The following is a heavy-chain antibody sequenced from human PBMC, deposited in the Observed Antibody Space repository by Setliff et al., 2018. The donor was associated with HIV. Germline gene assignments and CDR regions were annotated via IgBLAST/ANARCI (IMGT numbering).Heavy chain of an antibody. CDR3: ARTVRREFRTNVGDHYYFYMDV. CDR1: GGSISSSIYY. V-gene: IGHV4-39*07. J-gene: IGHJ6*03. D-gene: IGHD3-3*01. Sequence: SETLSLTCTVSGGSISSSIYYWGWIRQPPGKGLEWIGFIYYSGSTYYYGGSTYYNPSPKSRVTISVDTSKNQFSLKVTSVTAADTAVYYCARTVRREFRTNVGDHYYFYMDVWGKGTTVTVSS. CDR2: IYYSGSTYYYGGST.